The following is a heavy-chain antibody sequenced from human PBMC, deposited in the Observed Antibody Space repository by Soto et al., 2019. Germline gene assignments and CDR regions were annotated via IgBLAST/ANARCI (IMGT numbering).Heavy chain of an antibody. CDR1: GFTFSSYS. V-gene: IGHV3-48*02. Sequence: EVQLVESGGGLVQPGGSLRLSCAASGFTFSSYSMNWVRQAPGKGLEWVSYISSSSSSIYYADSVKGRFTISRDNAKNSLCLQMNSLRDEDTAVYYCARDYEYWSGYYKGFDYWGQGTLVTVSS. D-gene: IGHD3-3*01. CDR3: ARDYEYWSGYYKGFDY. CDR2: ISSSSSSI. J-gene: IGHJ4*02.